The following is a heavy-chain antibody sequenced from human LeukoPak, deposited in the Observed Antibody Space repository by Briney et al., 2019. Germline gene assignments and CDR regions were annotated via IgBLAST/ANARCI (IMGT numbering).Heavy chain of an antibody. CDR1: GYTFTSYD. D-gene: IGHD1-7*01. CDR3: ARGKKWDYPIDY. CDR2: MNPNSGNT. J-gene: IGHJ4*02. Sequence: ASVKVSCKASGYTFTSYDINWVRQATGQGLEWMGWMNPNSGNTGYAQKFQGRVTMTRNTSISTAYMELSSLRSEDTAVYYCARGKKWDYPIDYCGQGTLVTVSS. V-gene: IGHV1-8*01.